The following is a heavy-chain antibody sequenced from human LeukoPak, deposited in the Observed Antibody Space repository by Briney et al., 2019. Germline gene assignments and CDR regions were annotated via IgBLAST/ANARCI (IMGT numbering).Heavy chain of an antibody. J-gene: IGHJ1*01. Sequence: GESLKISCKGSGYTFTSYWIGWVRQMPGKGLEWMGIIYPGNSDTRYSPSFQGQVTISADKSISTAYLQWSSLKASDTAIYYCARSNSLTEYFQRWGQGTLVTVSS. V-gene: IGHV5-51*01. CDR3: ARSNSLTEYFQR. CDR1: GYTFTSYW. D-gene: IGHD4-23*01. CDR2: IYPGNSDT.